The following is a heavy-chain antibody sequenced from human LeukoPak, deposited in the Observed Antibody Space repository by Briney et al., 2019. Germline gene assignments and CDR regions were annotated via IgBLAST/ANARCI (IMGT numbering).Heavy chain of an antibody. V-gene: IGHV3-13*01. CDR3: VRQTTRTDRSYFDY. J-gene: IGHJ4*02. CDR1: GFTFSSYD. D-gene: IGHD1/OR15-1a*01. CDR2: ICAAGDT. Sequence: GGSLRLSCAASGFTFSSYDMHWVRQATGKGLEWVSAICAAGDTYYPGSVKGRFTISRENAKNPLYLQVNSLRAGDTAVYYCVRQTTRTDRSYFDYWGQGTLVTVSS.